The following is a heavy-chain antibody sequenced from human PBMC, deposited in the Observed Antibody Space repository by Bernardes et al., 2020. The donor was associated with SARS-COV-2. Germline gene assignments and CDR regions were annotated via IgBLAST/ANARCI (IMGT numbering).Heavy chain of an antibody. CDR1: GYSFTSYW. CDR2: IYPSDSDT. J-gene: IGHJ3*02. D-gene: IGHD6-19*01. V-gene: IGHV5-51*01. CDR3: ARHRLYRSGWYSVAFDI. Sequence: GESLKISCKDSGYSFTSYWIAWVRQMPGNGLEWMGIIYPSDSDTTYSPSFQGQVTISVDKSTSTAYLQWSSLKASDTAMYYCARHRLYRSGWYSVAFDIWGQGTMVTVAS.